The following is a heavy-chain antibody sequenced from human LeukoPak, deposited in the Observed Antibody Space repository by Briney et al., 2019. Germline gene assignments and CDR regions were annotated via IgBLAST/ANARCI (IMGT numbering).Heavy chain of an antibody. CDR1: GFTFSDYS. D-gene: IGHD1-26*01. J-gene: IGHJ4*02. CDR3: ASDLYSGSYRFDY. CDR2: IKQDGSEK. V-gene: IGHV3-7*01. Sequence: GGSLRLSCAASGFTFSDYSMNWVRQAPGMGLEWVANIKQDGSEKYYVDSVKGRFTISRDNAKNSLYLQMNSLRAEDTAVYYCASDLYSGSYRFDYWGQGTLVTVSS.